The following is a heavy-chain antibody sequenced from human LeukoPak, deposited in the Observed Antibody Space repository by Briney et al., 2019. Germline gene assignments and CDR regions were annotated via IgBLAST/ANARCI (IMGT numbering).Heavy chain of an antibody. V-gene: IGHV3-30*02. CDR1: GFTFSTYG. CDR2: IRSDGINK. J-gene: IGHJ4*02. Sequence: GGSLRLSCAASGFTFSTYGMHWVRQAPGKGLEWVAFIRSDGINKYYADSVKGRFTLSRDNSKNTLYLQMNSLRAEDTAVFYCAKGGARLHSYYFDYWGQGTLVTVSS. D-gene: IGHD1-26*01. CDR3: AKGGARLHSYYFDY.